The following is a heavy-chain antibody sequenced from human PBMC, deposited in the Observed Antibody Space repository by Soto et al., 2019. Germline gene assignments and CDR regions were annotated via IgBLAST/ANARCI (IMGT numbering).Heavy chain of an antibody. D-gene: IGHD2-15*01. CDR2: INHSGST. CDR3: ARGGYCSGGSCFRFDY. CDR1: GGSFSGYY. Sequence: SETLSLTCAVYGGSFSGYYWSWIRQPPGKGLEWIGEINHSGSTNYNPSLKSRVTISVDTSKNQFSLKLSSVTAADTAVYYCARGGYCSGGSCFRFDYWGQGTLVTVSS. J-gene: IGHJ4*02. V-gene: IGHV4-34*01.